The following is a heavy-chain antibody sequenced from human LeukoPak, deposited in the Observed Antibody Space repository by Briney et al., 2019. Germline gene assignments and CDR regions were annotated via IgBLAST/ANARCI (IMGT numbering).Heavy chain of an antibody. J-gene: IGHJ4*02. D-gene: IGHD3-10*01. CDR2: IHYDGYTT. V-gene: IGHV3-30*02. CDR1: GFPLSTYG. Sequence: GGSLRLSCVTSGFPLSTYGVHWVRQAPGSGLEWLAYIHYDGYTTNYADSVKGRFTISRDNAKNTLYLQMNSLRAEDTAVYYCATGGGFMGFGEFLHLDYFDYWGQGTLVIVSS. CDR3: ATGGGFMGFGEFLHLDYFDY.